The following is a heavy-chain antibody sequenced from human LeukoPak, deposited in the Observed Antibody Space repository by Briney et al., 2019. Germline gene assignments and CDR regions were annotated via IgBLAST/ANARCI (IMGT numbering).Heavy chain of an antibody. CDR1: GFTFSSYS. V-gene: IGHV3-30*03. CDR3: AREAGSLARYDY. J-gene: IGHJ4*02. D-gene: IGHD1-26*01. Sequence: GGSLRLSCAASGFTFSSYSMHWVRQAPGKGLEWVAVISYDGSNQYYADSVKGRFTISRDNSKNTRYLQMNSLRADDTAVYYCAREAGSLARYDYWGQGTLVTVSS. CDR2: ISYDGSNQ.